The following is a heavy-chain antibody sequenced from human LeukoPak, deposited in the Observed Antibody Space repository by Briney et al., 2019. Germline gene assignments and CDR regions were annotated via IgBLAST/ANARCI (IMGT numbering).Heavy chain of an antibody. D-gene: IGHD5-18*01. Sequence: GGSLRLSCAASGFTFSSYSMNWVRQAPGKGLEWVSYISSSSTIYYADSVKGRFTISRDNAKNSLYLQMNSLRAEDTAVYYCARDEIQLWSVPFDYWGQGTLVTVSS. CDR1: GFTFSSYS. V-gene: IGHV3-48*01. CDR2: ISSSSTI. CDR3: ARDEIQLWSVPFDY. J-gene: IGHJ4*02.